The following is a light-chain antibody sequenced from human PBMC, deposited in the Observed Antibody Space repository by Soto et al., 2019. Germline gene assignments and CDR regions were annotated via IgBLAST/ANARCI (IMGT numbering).Light chain of an antibody. V-gene: IGKV3-20*01. CDR2: GAS. Sequence: EIVLTQSPGTLSLSPGERAALSCRASQSISRSYLAWYQQKPGQAPRLLIYGASNRATGIPDRFSGSGSGTDFTLTISRLEPEDFAVYYCQQYGSSGTFGQGTNVDI. CDR1: QSISRSY. J-gene: IGKJ1*01. CDR3: QQYGSSGT.